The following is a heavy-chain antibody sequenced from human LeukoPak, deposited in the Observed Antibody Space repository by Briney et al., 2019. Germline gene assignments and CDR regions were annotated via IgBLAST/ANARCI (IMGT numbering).Heavy chain of an antibody. V-gene: IGHV4-59*01. J-gene: IGHJ5*02. Sequence: SETLSLTCTVSGGAITSDYWSWIRQPPGKGLDWIGYIHYSVNTNYNPSLKSRVIISIDSSKNLFSLKRSCVAAADTAIYYWAKASGGYYNNWFDPWGQGTLVTVSS. CDR2: IHYSVNT. D-gene: IGHD3-22*01. CDR3: AKASGGYYNNWFDP. CDR1: GGAITSDY.